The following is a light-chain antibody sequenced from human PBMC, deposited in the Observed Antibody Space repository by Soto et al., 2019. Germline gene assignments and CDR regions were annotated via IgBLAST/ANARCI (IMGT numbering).Light chain of an antibody. J-gene: IGKJ2*01. CDR3: QQYNSYSYT. CDR2: DAS. CDR1: QSISSW. Sequence: DLQMTQSPSTLSASVGDRVTITCRASQSISSWLSWYQQNPGKAPKLLIYDASSLESGVPSRFSGSGSGTELTLTISGLQPDEFATSYFQQYNSYSYTFGQGTKMQSK. V-gene: IGKV1-5*01.